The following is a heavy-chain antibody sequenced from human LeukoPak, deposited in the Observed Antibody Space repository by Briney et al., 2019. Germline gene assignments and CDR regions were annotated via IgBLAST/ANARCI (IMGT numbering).Heavy chain of an antibody. CDR2: IIPILGIA. CDR3: ARGIWVDWAIDAFDI. D-gene: IGHD3-16*01. J-gene: IGHJ3*02. V-gene: IGHV1-69*04. CDR1: GGTFSSYA. Sequence: SVKVSCKASGGTFSSYAISWVRQAPGQGLEWMGRIIPILGIANYAQKFQGRVTITTDESTSTAYMELSSLRSEDTAVYYCARGIWVDWAIDAFDIWGQGTMVTVSS.